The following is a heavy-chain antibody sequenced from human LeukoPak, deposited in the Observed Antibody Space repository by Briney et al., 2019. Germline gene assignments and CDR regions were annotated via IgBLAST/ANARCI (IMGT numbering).Heavy chain of an antibody. Sequence: GGSLRLSCAASGFTFSSYAMSWVRQAPGKGLEWVSIIYSGGSTYYADSVKGRFTISRDNSKNTLYLQMNSLRAEDTAVYYCARDRTGQQLISRKEYYHMEVWGTGTTVTISS. CDR1: GFTFSSYA. CDR2: IYSGGST. CDR3: ARDRTGQQLISRKEYYHMEV. J-gene: IGHJ6*03. V-gene: IGHV3-66*01. D-gene: IGHD4-11*01.